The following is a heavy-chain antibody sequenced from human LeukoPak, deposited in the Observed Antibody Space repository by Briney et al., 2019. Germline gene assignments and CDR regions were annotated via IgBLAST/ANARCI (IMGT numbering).Heavy chain of an antibody. CDR3: ARPRGYCSGGSCYLEYYFDY. D-gene: IGHD2-15*01. J-gene: IGHJ4*02. CDR1: GYSFTSYW. CDR2: IYPGDSDT. Sequence: GESLKISCKGSGYSFTSYWIGWVRQMPGKGLEWMGIIYPGDSDTRYSPSFQGQVTISADKSISTAYLQWSSLKASDTAIYYCARPRGYCSGGSCYLEYYFDYWGQGTLVTVSS. V-gene: IGHV5-51*01.